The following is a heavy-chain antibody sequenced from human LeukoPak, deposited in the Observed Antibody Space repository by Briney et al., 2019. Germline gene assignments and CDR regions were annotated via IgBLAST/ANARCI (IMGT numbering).Heavy chain of an antibody. J-gene: IGHJ4*02. CDR3: AKDASYIVEVPAAIVEGYFNY. CDR1: GFTFSRYC. V-gene: IGHV3-30*18. Sequence: GGSLRLSCAASGFTFSRYCMHWVRQAPGKGLEWVSGIYCDGSNKYYADSVKGRFTISRDNAKNTLYLQMNSLRAEDTAVYYCAKDASYIVEVPAAIVEGYFNYWGQGTLVTVSS. D-gene: IGHD2-2*01. CDR2: IYCDGSNK.